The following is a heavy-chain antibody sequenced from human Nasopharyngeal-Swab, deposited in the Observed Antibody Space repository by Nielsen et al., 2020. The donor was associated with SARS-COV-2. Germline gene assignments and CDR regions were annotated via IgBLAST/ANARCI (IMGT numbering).Heavy chain of an antibody. V-gene: IGHV3-23*01. Sequence: GESLKISCAASGFTFSSYAMSWVRQAPGKGLEWVSAISGSGGSTYYADSVKGRFTISRDNSKNTLYLQMNSLRAEDTAVYYCAKSTPVREGITFGGVIVRGHYFDYWGQGTLVTVSS. D-gene: IGHD3-16*02. CDR2: ISGSGGST. J-gene: IGHJ4*02. CDR1: GFTFSSYA. CDR3: AKSTPVREGITFGGVIVRGHYFDY.